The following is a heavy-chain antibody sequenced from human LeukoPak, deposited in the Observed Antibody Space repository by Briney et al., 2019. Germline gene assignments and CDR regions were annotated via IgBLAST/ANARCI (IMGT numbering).Heavy chain of an antibody. CDR1: GFTFSSYG. J-gene: IGHJ5*02. V-gene: IGHV3-23*01. D-gene: IGHD5-18*01. CDR2: ISGSGDNT. CDR3: VTYRQVMLPFEA. Sequence: PGGSLRLSCAASGFTFSSYGMTWVRQAPGKGLEWVSGISGSGDNTWYADSVKGRFTISRDNAKSTLSLQMNSLRAEDTAIYYCVTYRQVMLPFEAWGQGTLVTVSS.